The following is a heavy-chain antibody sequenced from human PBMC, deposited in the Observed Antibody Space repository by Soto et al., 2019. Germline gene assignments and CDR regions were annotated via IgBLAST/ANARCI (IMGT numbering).Heavy chain of an antibody. CDR1: GFSLSTSGVG. J-gene: IGHJ4*02. D-gene: IGHD2-15*01. CDR2: IYWDDDK. CDR3: AHRPSYCSGGSCYSGFDY. Sequence: QITLKESGPTLVKPTQTLTLTCTFSGFSLSTSGVGVGWIRQPPGKALEWLALIYWDDDKRYSPSLKSRLTITTDTSKNPVVLTMTTMDPVDTATYYCAHRPSYCSGGSCYSGFDYWGQGTLVTVSS. V-gene: IGHV2-5*02.